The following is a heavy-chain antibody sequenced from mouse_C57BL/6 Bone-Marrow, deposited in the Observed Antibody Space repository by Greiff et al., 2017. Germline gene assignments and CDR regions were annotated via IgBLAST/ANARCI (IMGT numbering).Heavy chain of an antibody. CDR3: AREGDSNYYAMDY. Sequence: QVQLQQPGAELVMPGASVKLSCKASGYTFTSYWMHWVKQRPGQGLEWIGEIDPSDSYTNYNQKFKGKSTLTVDKSSSTAYMQLSRLTSEDSAVYYCAREGDSNYYAMDYWGQGTSVTVSS. D-gene: IGHD2-5*01. J-gene: IGHJ4*01. V-gene: IGHV1-69*01. CDR2: IDPSDSYT. CDR1: GYTFTSYW.